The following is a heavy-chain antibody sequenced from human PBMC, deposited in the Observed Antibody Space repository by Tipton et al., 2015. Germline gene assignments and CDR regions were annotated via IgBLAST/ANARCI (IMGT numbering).Heavy chain of an antibody. Sequence: TLSLTCTVSGGSISSYYCSWIRQPPGEGLEWIGNIYYSGSTNYNPSLKSRVTISVDTSKNQFSLNLSSVTAADTAVYYCARYRMGVDSWGQGTLVTVSS. CDR3: ARYRMGVDS. J-gene: IGHJ4*02. V-gene: IGHV4-59*01. D-gene: IGHD3-16*01. CDR1: GGSISSYY. CDR2: IYYSGST.